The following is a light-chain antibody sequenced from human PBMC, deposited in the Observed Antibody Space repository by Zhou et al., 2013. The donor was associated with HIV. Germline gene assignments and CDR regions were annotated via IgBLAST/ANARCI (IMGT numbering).Light chain of an antibody. CDR1: QSISTW. CDR2: KAS. V-gene: IGKV1-5*03. CDR3: QQYNSYPQT. J-gene: IGKJ1*01. Sequence: DIQMTQSPSTLSASVGDRVSITCRASQSISTWVAWYQQKPEKVPELLIYKASNLESGVPSRFSGSGSGTEFTLTISSLQPDDFATYYCQQYNSYPQTFGQGTKVEIK.